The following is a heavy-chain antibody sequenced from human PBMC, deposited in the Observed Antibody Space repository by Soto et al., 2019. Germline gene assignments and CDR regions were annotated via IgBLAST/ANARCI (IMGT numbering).Heavy chain of an antibody. D-gene: IGHD6-19*01. Sequence: GGSLRLSCTASGFTFSAYTMAWVRQAPGKGLEWVGSIRSTAYGAPTEYAASVKDRFIISRDDSKSVAYLQMNSLRTEDTAVYSCTGVREWLIRIRFRYYGLDVWGQGTTVTVSS. CDR3: TGVREWLIRIRFRYYGLDV. J-gene: IGHJ6*02. CDR2: IRSTAYGAPT. CDR1: GFTFSAYT. V-gene: IGHV3-49*04.